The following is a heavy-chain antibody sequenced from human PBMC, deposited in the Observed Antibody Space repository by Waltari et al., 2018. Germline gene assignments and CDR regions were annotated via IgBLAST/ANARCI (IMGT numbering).Heavy chain of an antibody. D-gene: IGHD2-8*01. CDR3: ARGASSKMED. CDR1: GYTFSNFA. V-gene: IGHV7-4-1*02. Sequence: QVQLVQSGSELKNPGASVKVSCRASGYTFSNFAINWVRQAPGQGLAWMGWINTKPGNQTYVQGFAGRFVFSLDTSVSTTYLQISSLKAEDTAVYYCARGASSKMEDGGQGTLITVSS. CDR2: INTKPGNQ. J-gene: IGHJ4*02.